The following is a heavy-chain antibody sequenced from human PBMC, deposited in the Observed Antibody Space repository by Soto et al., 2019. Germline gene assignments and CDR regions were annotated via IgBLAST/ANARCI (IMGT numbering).Heavy chain of an antibody. CDR3: ARDALDIVVVPAAMYYYYYMDV. J-gene: IGHJ6*03. CDR1: GFTFSSYG. CDR2: IWYDGSNN. Sequence: QVQLVESGGGVVQPGRSLRLSCAASGFTFSSYGMHWVRQAPGKGLEWVAVIWYDGSNNYYADSVKGRFTISRDNSKNTLYMQMNSLRAEDTAVYYCARDALDIVVVPAAMYYYYYMDVWGKGTTVTVSS. V-gene: IGHV3-33*01. D-gene: IGHD2-2*03.